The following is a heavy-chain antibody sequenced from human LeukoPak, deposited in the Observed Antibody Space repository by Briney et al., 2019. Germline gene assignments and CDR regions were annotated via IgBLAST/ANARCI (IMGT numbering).Heavy chain of an antibody. CDR3: ARNYYDSSGYSYYFDY. V-gene: IGHV3-23*03. CDR2: IYSGDST. D-gene: IGHD3-22*01. Sequence: GGSLRLSCAASGFTFSSYAMSWVRQAPGKGLEWVSVIYSGDSTYYADSVKGRFTISRDNSKNTVYLQMNSLRAEDTAVYYCARNYYDSSGYSYYFDYWGQGTLVTVSS. J-gene: IGHJ4*02. CDR1: GFTFSSYA.